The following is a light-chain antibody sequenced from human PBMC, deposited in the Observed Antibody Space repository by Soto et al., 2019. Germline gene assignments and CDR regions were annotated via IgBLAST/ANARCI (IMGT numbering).Light chain of an antibody. CDR3: QQYKSFLGT. CDR2: KAS. CDR1: QSVSSW. J-gene: IGKJ1*01. V-gene: IGKV1-5*03. Sequence: DIQMTQSPSTLSASVGDRVTFTSRASQSVSSWVAWYQQKPGKAPNLLITKASSLESGVPSRFSGSGTGTEFTLTINGLQPDDFATYYCQQYKSFLGTFGQGTKVEIK.